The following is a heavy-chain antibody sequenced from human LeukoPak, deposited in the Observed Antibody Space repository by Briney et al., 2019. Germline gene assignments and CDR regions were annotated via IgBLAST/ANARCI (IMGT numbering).Heavy chain of an antibody. J-gene: IGHJ6*03. CDR3: ARFAAGGSYYYYMDV. Sequence: AGGSLRLSCAVSGFTFSSYTMNWVRQPPGKGLEWVSNIGTSSTTIYYADSVKGRFTISRDNAKNSLYLQMNSLRADDTAVYYCARFAAGGSYYYYMDVWGKGTTVTVSS. CDR2: IGTSSTTI. CDR1: GFTFSSYT. D-gene: IGHD6-25*01. V-gene: IGHV3-48*01.